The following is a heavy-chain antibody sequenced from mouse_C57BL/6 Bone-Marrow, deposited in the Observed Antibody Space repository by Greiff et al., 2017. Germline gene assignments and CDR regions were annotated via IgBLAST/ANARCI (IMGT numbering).Heavy chain of an antibody. Sequence: QVQLKESGPGLVQPSQSLSITCTVSGFSLTSYGVHWVRQSPGKGLEWLGVIWGGGSTDYNAAFIYRLSISKDNSKSQVFFKMNSLQADYTAIYYCARNRHYDSWFAYWGQGTLVTVSA. V-gene: IGHV2-2*01. CDR2: IWGGGST. J-gene: IGHJ3*01. CDR1: GFSLTSYG. CDR3: ARNRHYDSWFAY. D-gene: IGHD2-4*01.